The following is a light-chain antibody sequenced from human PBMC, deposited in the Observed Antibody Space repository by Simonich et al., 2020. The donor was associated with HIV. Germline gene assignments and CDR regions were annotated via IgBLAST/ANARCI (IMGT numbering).Light chain of an antibody. CDR3: QKYNSAPFT. V-gene: IGKV3-15*01. CDR2: AAS. J-gene: IGKJ5*01. CDR1: QSVSSN. Sequence: EIVMTQSPATLSVSPGERATLPCRPSQSVSSNLAWYQQKPGQAPRLLIYAASTLQSGVPPRFSGSGSGTDFTLTISSLQPEDVSTYYCQKYNSAPFTFGQGTRLEIK.